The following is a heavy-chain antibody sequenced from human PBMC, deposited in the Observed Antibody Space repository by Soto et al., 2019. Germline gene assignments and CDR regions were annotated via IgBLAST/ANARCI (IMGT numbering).Heavy chain of an antibody. J-gene: IGHJ2*01. CDR1: GFTFSSYA. D-gene: IGHD5-18*01. V-gene: IGHV3-23*01. CDR3: ATSPVRGYSYGSRYFDL. CDR2: ISGSGGST. Sequence: EVQLLESGGGLVQPGGSLRLSCAASGFTFSSYAMSWVRQAPGKGLEWVSAISGSGGSTYYADSVKGRFTISRDNSKNTQYLQMNSLRAEDTAVYYCATSPVRGYSYGSRYFDLWGRGTLVTVSS.